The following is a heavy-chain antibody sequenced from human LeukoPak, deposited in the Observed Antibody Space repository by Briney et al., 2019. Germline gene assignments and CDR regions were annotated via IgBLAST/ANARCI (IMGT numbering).Heavy chain of an antibody. CDR2: IRYEGSNK. CDR3: AKDRFGGNKTQKTRGYSYGFYY. CDR1: GLTFSSYG. J-gene: IGHJ4*02. Sequence: GGSLRLSCAASGLTFSSYGMHCVRQAPGKGLEWGAFIRYEGSNKYYADSVKGRFTISRDNSKNTLYLQMNSLRAEDTAVYYCAKDRFGGNKTQKTRGYSYGFYYRGQGTLVTVSS. V-gene: IGHV3-30*02. D-gene: IGHD5-18*01.